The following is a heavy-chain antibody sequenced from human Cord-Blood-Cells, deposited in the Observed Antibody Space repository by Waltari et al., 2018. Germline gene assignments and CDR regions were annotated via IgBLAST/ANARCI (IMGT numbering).Heavy chain of an antibody. CDR1: GYTFPGYY. Sequence: QVQLVQSGAEVKKPGASLKVSCKASGYTFPGYYMHWVRQAAGQGLEWMGWINPNIGGTNYAQKFQGRVTMTRDTSISTAYMELSRLRSDDTAVYYCATATYYYDSSGYPDYYYGMDVWGQGTTVTVSS. CDR2: INPNIGGT. CDR3: ATATYYYDSSGYPDYYYGMDV. J-gene: IGHJ6*02. D-gene: IGHD3-22*01. V-gene: IGHV1-2*02.